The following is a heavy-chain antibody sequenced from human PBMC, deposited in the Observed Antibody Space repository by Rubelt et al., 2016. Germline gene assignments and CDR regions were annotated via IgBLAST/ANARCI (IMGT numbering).Heavy chain of an antibody. CDR2: INSDGGAT. CDR1: GFSFSSFW. J-gene: IGHJ4*02. V-gene: IGHV3-74*01. D-gene: IGHD6-6*01. CDR3: ARVGREWGGSSSYFAY. Sequence: EVQLVESGGGLVQPGGSLRLSCAASGFSFSSFWMHWVRQAPGKGLVWVSRINSDGGATTYADSVKGRFSIPRANAKNTPYLQMKSVTVEGTAVYYCARVGREWGGSSSYFAYWGQGTLVTVSS.